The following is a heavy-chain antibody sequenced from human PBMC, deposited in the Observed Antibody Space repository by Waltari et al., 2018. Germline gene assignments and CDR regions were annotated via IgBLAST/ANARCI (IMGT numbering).Heavy chain of an antibody. CDR3: AEAGLYVRDYYYDYSMGV. CDR2: ISGSGAAI. J-gene: IGHJ6*02. D-gene: IGHD3-16*01. V-gene: IGHV3-23*01. CDR1: GFPFSSYP. Sequence: EVQLLESGGGLVQPGGSLRLSCAASGFPFSSYPMSWVRQAPGKGLEWVSSISGSGAAIYYADSVKGRFTISRDNSKNTLYLQMISLRAEDTAVYYCAEAGLYVRDYYYDYSMGVWGQGTTVTVSS.